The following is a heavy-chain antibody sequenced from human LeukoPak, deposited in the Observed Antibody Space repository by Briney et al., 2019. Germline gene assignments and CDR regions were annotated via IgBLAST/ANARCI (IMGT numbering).Heavy chain of an antibody. D-gene: IGHD2-15*01. J-gene: IGHJ4*02. Sequence: PGGSLRLSCAASAFTFSDYYMTWIRQAPGKGLEWLSYISSSGSTIYYADSVKGRFTISRDNAKNSLFLHMNGLRAEDTAVYYCARRGVVAAPYFDYWGQGTLVTVFS. V-gene: IGHV3-11*01. CDR3: ARRGVVAAPYFDY. CDR2: ISSSGSTI. CDR1: AFTFSDYY.